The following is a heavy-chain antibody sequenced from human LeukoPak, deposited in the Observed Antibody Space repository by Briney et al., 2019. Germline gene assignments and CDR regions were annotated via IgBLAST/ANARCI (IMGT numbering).Heavy chain of an antibody. CDR1: GFTFDDYA. CDR2: ISWNSGSI. V-gene: IGHV3-9*01. D-gene: IGHD6-13*01. CDR3: AKDIAAAGTGWYFDL. Sequence: PGGSLRLSCAASGFTFDDYAMHWVRQAPGKGLEWVSGISWNSGSIGYADSVKGRFTISRDNAKNFLYLQMNSLRAEDTALYYCAKDIAAAGTGWYFDLWGRGTLVTVSS. J-gene: IGHJ2*01.